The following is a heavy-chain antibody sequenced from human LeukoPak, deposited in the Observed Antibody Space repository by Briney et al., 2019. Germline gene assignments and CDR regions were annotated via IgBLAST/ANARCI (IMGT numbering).Heavy chain of an antibody. J-gene: IGHJ6*03. CDR1: GFNFNRYA. Sequence: GGSLRLSCAASGFNFNRYAMSWVRQAPGKGLEWVSGIIDNGDTTYHANSVKGRFTVSRDNSKNTLYLQMHSLRAEDTAVFYCAKLGGQEIYNYYVGVWGKGTTVAVSS. CDR3: AKLGGQEIYNYYVGV. V-gene: IGHV3-23*01. D-gene: IGHD3-16*01. CDR2: IIDNGDTT.